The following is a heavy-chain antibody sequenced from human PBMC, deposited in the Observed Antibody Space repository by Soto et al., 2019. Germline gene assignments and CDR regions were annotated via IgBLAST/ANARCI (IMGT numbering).Heavy chain of an antibody. CDR3: ASQVYDYVWGSYGVRYFDY. D-gene: IGHD3-16*01. J-gene: IGHJ4*02. V-gene: IGHV4-39*01. CDR1: GGSISSSSYY. CDR2: IYYSGST. Sequence: SETLSLTCTVSGGSISSSSYYWGWIRQPPGQGLEWIWSIYYSGSTYYNPSLKSRVTISVDTSKNQLSLKLSSVPAADMAVYYCASQVYDYVWGSYGVRYFDYWGKGTLVAVSS.